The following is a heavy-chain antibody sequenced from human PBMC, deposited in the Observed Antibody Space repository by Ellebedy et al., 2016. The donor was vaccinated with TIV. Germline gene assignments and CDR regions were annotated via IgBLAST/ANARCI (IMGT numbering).Heavy chain of an antibody. CDR1: GFTFSSYG. CDR2: IRYDGSNK. V-gene: IGHV3-30*02. Sequence: PGGSLRPSCAASGFTFSSYGMHWVRQAPGKGLEWVAFIRYDGSNKYYADSVKGRFTISRDNSKNTLYLQMNSLRAEDTAVYYCAKGKGVVPAAMIGMDVWGQGTTVTVSS. J-gene: IGHJ6*02. D-gene: IGHD2-2*01. CDR3: AKGKGVVPAAMIGMDV.